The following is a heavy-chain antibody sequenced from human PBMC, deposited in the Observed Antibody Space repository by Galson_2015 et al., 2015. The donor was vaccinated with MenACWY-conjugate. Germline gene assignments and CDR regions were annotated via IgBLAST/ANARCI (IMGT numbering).Heavy chain of an antibody. J-gene: IGHJ4*02. D-gene: IGHD3-16*01. CDR2: ISYDGSNK. CDR3: AKDRADLYFGGYFDY. CDR1: GFTFSSYG. V-gene: IGHV3-30*18. Sequence: SLRLSCAASGFTFSSYGMHWVRQAPGKGLEWVAVISYDGSNKNYPDFVKGRFTISRDNSKNTLYLQMNSLRPEDTAVYYCAKDRADLYFGGYFDYWGQGTLVTVSS.